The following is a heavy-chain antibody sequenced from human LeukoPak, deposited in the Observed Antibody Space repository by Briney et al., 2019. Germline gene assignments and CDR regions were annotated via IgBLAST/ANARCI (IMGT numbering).Heavy chain of an antibody. CDR2: MNPNSGNT. CDR3: ARVLRGGDRFDP. J-gene: IGHJ5*02. V-gene: IGHV1-8*01. D-gene: IGHD3-16*01. Sequence: ASVKVSCKASGYTFTSFDINWVRQATGQGLEWMGWMNPNSGNTGYAQTFQGRVTMTRDTSINTAYMELSSLRSEDTAVYYCARVLRGGDRFDPWGQGTLVTVSS. CDR1: GYTFTSFD.